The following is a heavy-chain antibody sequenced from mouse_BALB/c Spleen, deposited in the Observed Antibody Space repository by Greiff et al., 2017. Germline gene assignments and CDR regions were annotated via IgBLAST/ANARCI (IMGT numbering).Heavy chain of an antibody. D-gene: IGHD1-1*01. J-gene: IGHJ1*01. V-gene: IGHV3-8*02. Sequence: EVQVVESGPSLVKPSQTLSLTCSVTGDSITSGYWNWIRKFPGNKLEYMGYISYSGSTYYNPSLKSRISITRDTSKNQYYLQLNSVTTEDTATYYCARWDYYGSRGYFDVWGAGTTVTVSS. CDR3: ARWDYYGSRGYFDV. CDR2: ISYSGST. CDR1: GDSITSGY.